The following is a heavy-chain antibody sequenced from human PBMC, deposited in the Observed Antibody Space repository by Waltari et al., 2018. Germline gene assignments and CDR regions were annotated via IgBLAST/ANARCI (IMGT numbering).Heavy chain of an antibody. V-gene: IGHV3-7*03. Sequence: EVQLVESGGGLVQPGGSLRLACTTPGFTFSKYGMSWVRQAPGKGLEWLASIKEDGSETNYVESVKGRFTISRDNAKNSLYLQMSSLRAEDTAVYYCSDPPSDFWGQGAVVTVSS. CDR1: GFTFSKYG. D-gene: IGHD2-21*01. J-gene: IGHJ4*02. CDR3: SDPPSDF. CDR2: IKEDGSET.